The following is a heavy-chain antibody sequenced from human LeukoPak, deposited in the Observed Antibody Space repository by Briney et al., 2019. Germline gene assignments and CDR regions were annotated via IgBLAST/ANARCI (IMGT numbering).Heavy chain of an antibody. Sequence: GRSLRLSCAASGFAFDDYAMHWVRQAPGKGLEWVSGISWNSGSIGYADSVKGRFTISRDNAKNSLYLQMNSLRAEDMALYYCAKGRGIAVAGTGYFAYWGQGTLVTVSS. CDR3: AKGRGIAVAGTGYFAY. CDR2: ISWNSGSI. D-gene: IGHD6-19*01. J-gene: IGHJ4*02. V-gene: IGHV3-9*03. CDR1: GFAFDDYA.